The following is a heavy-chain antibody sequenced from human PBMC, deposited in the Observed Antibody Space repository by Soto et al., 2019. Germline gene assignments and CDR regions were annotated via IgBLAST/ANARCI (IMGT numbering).Heavy chain of an antibody. J-gene: IGHJ6*02. CDR2: SGGSGGTT. CDR3: ARDWTGNTCPGLDV. D-gene: IGHD2-8*02. Sequence: EVQLWESGGGLVQPGGCLRLSCAASGFIFNNYALTWVRQSPGKGLEWVSTSGGSGGTTYYAGSVEGRFTISRDSSKNTLSLQMNSLRVEDTATYYWARDWTGNTCPGLDVWGQGTTVSVSS. CDR1: GFIFNNYA. V-gene: IGHV3-23*01.